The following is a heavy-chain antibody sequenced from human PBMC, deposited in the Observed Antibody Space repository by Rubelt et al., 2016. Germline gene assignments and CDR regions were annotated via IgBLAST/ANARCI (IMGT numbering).Heavy chain of an antibody. CDR2: IYHSGST. CDR1: GGSISSSNW. D-gene: IGHD3-3*01. J-gene: IGHJ5*02. V-gene: IGHV4-4*02. Sequence: QVQLQESGPGLVKPSGTLSLTCAVSGGSISSSNWWSWVRQPPGKGLEWIGEIYHSGSTNYNPSLKSRVTLSVDKSKNQFSLKLSSVTAADTAVYYCARDRYTYYDFWSGYSQHWFDPWGQGTLVTVSS. CDR3: ARDRYTYYDFWSGYSQHWFDP.